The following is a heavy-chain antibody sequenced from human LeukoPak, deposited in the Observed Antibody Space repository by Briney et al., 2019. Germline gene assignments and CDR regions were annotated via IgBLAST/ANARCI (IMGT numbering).Heavy chain of an antibody. V-gene: IGHV3-74*01. CDR1: GVTFSSHS. Sequence: PGGSLRLSCAASGVTFSSHSMHWVRQAPGKGLVWVSGISRDGTSTNYADAVKGRFTISRDNAKNTLYLQMNSLRVGDTAVYSCARGWYGPDSCGQGTLVTVSS. D-gene: IGHD2-15*01. CDR3: ARGWYGPDS. J-gene: IGHJ5*01. CDR2: ISRDGTST.